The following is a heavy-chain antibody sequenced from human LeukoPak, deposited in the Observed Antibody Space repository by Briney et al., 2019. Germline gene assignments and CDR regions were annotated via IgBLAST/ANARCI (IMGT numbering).Heavy chain of an antibody. CDR2: IYDSGNT. CDR3: ARDQIGYGLDY. CDR1: SGSIYNHY. V-gene: IGHV4-59*11. J-gene: IGHJ4*02. Sequence: PSEILSLTCIVSSGSIYNHYWSWIRQPPGKGLEWIGYIYDSGNTNYNPSLKSRVTISIDMSKNQFSLNLTSVTAADTAVYYCARDQIGYGLDYWGQGTLVTVSS. D-gene: IGHD5-18*01.